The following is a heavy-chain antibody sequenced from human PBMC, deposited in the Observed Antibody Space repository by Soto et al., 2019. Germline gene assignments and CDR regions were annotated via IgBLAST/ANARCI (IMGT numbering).Heavy chain of an antibody. D-gene: IGHD6-25*01. CDR1: GFTFSSYW. J-gene: IGHJ4*02. Sequence: GGSLRLSCAASGFTFSSYWMSWVRQAPGKGLEWVANIKQDGSEKYYVDSVKGRFTISRDNAKNSLYLQMNSLRAEDTAVYYCARSLVGFKTPHFDYWGQGTLVTVSS. CDR2: IKQDGSEK. V-gene: IGHV3-7*01. CDR3: ARSLVGFKTPHFDY.